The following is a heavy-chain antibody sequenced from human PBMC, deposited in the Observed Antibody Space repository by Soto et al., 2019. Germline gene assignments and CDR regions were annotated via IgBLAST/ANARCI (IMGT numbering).Heavy chain of an antibody. Sequence: QVQLQESGPGLVKPSETMSLTCTVSGVSLSNSYCSWARQPPGKGLEWIGHIWSSGSTNYNPSLRSRVTLSVDTSKNQVSLQLSSVTATDTAVYYCAKGGGSYTTGWYNDYWGQGTRVTVSS. J-gene: IGHJ4*02. V-gene: IGHV4-4*08. CDR3: AKGGGSYTTGWYNDY. D-gene: IGHD6-19*01. CDR2: IWSSGST. CDR1: GVSLSNSY.